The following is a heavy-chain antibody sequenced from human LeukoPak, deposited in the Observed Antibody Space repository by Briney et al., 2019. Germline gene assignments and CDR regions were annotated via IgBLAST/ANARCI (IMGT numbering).Heavy chain of an antibody. Sequence: GGSLRLSCAASGFTFSSYSMNWVRQAPGKGLEWVSYISSSSGTIHYADSVKGRFTISRDNAKNLLYLQMNNLRAEDTAVYYCANPWGSGWYFDLWGRGTLVTVSS. CDR3: ANPWGSGWYFDL. CDR1: GFTFSSYS. V-gene: IGHV3-48*01. CDR2: ISSSSGTI. J-gene: IGHJ2*01. D-gene: IGHD7-27*01.